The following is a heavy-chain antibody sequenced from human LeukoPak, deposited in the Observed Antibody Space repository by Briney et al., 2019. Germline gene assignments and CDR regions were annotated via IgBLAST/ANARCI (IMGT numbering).Heavy chain of an antibody. Sequence: GGSLRLSCAASGFTFSSYGMHWVRQAPGKGLEWVAVISYDGSNKYYADSVKGRFTISRDNSKNTLYLQMNSLRAEDTAVYYCAKDRLGAFDYWGQGTLVTVSS. D-gene: IGHD1-26*01. V-gene: IGHV3-30*18. CDR2: ISYDGSNK. J-gene: IGHJ4*02. CDR3: AKDRLGAFDY. CDR1: GFTFSSYG.